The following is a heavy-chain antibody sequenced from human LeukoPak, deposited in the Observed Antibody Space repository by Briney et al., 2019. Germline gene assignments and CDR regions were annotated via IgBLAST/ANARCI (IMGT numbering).Heavy chain of an antibody. J-gene: IGHJ4*02. Sequence: GGSLRLSCAASGFTFSDAWMTWVRQAPGKGPEWVGRIKSKTDGGTTDYAAPVKGRFTISRDDSENTLYLQMSSLKTEDTAVYYCAANYGSGSYIVDDWGQGTPVTVSS. CDR1: GFTFSDAW. V-gene: IGHV3-15*01. D-gene: IGHD3-10*01. CDR3: AANYGSGSYIVDD. CDR2: IKSKTDGGTT.